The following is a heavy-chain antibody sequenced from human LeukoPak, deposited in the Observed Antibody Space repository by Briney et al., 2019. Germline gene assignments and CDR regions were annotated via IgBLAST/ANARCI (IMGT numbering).Heavy chain of an antibody. CDR1: GYTFTDYY. Sequence: GASVRVSCKTSGYTFTDYYIHWVRQAPGQGLEWMGWINSNSGGTSYAQKFQGRVTLTRDTPTRTAYMELNRLTSDDTAVYYCARTSIAARRADFDYWSQGTVVTVSS. CDR3: ARTSIAARRADFDY. J-gene: IGHJ4*02. CDR2: INSNSGGT. D-gene: IGHD6-6*01. V-gene: IGHV1-2*02.